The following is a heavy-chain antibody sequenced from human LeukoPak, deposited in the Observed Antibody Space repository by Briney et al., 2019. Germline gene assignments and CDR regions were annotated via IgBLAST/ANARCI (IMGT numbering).Heavy chain of an antibody. CDR2: IYPGDSDA. CDR1: GYSFTSYW. J-gene: IGHJ4*02. Sequence: GESLKTSCKGSGYSFTSYWIGWVRQMHGKGLKWMGTIYPGDSDARYSPSLQGQVTISADKSISTAYLQWSSLKASDTAMYYCARRRDLYSGSYYPFDYWGQGTLVTVSS. V-gene: IGHV5-51*01. D-gene: IGHD1-26*01. CDR3: ARRRDLYSGSYYPFDY.